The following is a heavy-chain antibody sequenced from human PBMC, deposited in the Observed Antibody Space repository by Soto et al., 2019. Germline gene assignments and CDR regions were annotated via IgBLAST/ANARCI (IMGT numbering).Heavy chain of an antibody. CDR3: ATHIVVVTAMNAFDI. CDR2: INPSGGST. V-gene: IGHV1-46*01. CDR1: GYTFTSYY. D-gene: IGHD2-21*02. J-gene: IGHJ3*02. Sequence: QVQLVQSGAEVKKPGASVKVSCKASGYTFTSYYMHWVRQAPGQGLEWMGIINPSGGSTSYAQKFQGRVTMTRDTSTNTVYMELSSLRSEDTAVYYCATHIVVVTAMNAFDIWGQGTMVTVSS.